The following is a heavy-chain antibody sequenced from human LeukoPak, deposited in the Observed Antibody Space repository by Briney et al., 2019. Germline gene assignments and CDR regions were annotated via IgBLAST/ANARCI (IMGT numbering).Heavy chain of an antibody. CDR3: AKEIRMVAGTSTGDI. V-gene: IGHV3-23*01. D-gene: IGHD6-19*01. CDR1: GFTFSSYA. Sequence: PGGSLRLSCAASGFTFSSYAMSWVRQAPGKGLGWVSAISGSGGSTYYAHSVKGRFTISRDNSKNTLYLQRNSLRGEDTAVYYCAKEIRMVAGTSTGDIWGQGTMVTVSS. J-gene: IGHJ3*02. CDR2: ISGSGGST.